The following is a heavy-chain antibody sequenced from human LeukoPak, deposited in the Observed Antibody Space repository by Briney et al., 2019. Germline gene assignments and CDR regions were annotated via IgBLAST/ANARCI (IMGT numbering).Heavy chain of an antibody. D-gene: IGHD2-2*01. V-gene: IGHV1-24*01. CDR3: ATDSVYQSQTHSSYYYYGMDV. Sequence: ASVKVSCKVSGYTLTELSMHWVRQAPGKGLEWMGGFDPEDGETIYAQKFQGRVTMTEDTSTDTAYMELSSLRSEDTAVYYCATDSVYQSQTHSSYYYYGMDVWGQGTTVTVSS. CDR1: GYTLTELS. J-gene: IGHJ6*02. CDR2: FDPEDGET.